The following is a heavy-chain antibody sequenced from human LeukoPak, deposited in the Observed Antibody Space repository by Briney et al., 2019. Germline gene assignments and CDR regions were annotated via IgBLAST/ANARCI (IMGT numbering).Heavy chain of an antibody. V-gene: IGHV1-8*03. CDR1: GYTFTSYD. CDR2: LNPNSGNT. D-gene: IGHD2-15*01. J-gene: IGHJ5*02. Sequence: ASVKVSCKASGYTFTSYDINWVRQATGQGLEWMGWLNPNSGNTGYSQKFQGRVTISRNTSMNTAYMELSSLTSGDTAVYYCARMTMSGRDNWFDPWGQGTLVTVSS. CDR3: ARMTMSGRDNWFDP.